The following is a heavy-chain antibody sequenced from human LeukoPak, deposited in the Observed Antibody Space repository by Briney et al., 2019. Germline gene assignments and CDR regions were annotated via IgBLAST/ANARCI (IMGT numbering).Heavy chain of an antibody. CDR3: GRDHVGYCSGGTCHSGMDV. CDR2: IGSSSSPI. V-gene: IGHV3-48*01. CDR1: GFAFSSYN. D-gene: IGHD2-15*01. Sequence: GGSLRLSCAASGFAFSSYNMNWVRRAPGKGLEWVSYIGSSSSPIYYAGSVKGRFTISRDNAKNSLYLQINSLRAEDTAVYYCGRDHVGYCSGGTCHSGMDVWGQGTTVTVSS. J-gene: IGHJ6*02.